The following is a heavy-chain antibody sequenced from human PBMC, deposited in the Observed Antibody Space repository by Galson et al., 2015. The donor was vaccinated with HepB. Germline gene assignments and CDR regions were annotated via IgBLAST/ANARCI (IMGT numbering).Heavy chain of an antibody. V-gene: IGHV3-15*01. D-gene: IGHD3-3*02. CDR2: IKSKTDGGTT. Sequence: SLRLSCAASGFTFSNAWMSWVRQAPGKGLEWVGRIKSKTDGGTTDHAAPVKGRFTISRDDSKNTLYLQMNSLKTEDTAVYYCTTVEFLEWLTDDYWGQGTLVTVSS. CDR3: TTVEFLEWLTDDY. CDR1: GFTFSNAW. J-gene: IGHJ4*02.